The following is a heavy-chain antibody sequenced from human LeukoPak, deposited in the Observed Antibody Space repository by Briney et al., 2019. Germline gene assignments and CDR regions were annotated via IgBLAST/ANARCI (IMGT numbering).Heavy chain of an antibody. CDR2: IYYSGST. V-gene: IGHV4-59*01. CDR1: GGSISSYY. J-gene: IGHJ4*02. CDR3: ARDFPPPYSSSLDY. D-gene: IGHD6-13*01. Sequence: SETLSLTCTVSGGSISSYYWSWIRQPPGKGLEWIGYIYYSGSTNYNPSLKSRVTISVDTSKNQFSLKLSSVTAADTAVYYCARDFPPPYSSSLDYWGQGTLVTVSS.